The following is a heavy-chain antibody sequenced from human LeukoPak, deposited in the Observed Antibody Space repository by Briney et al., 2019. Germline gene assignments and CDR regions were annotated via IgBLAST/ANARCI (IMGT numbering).Heavy chain of an antibody. CDR3: AATIKRDYGDTNLDY. V-gene: IGHV4-59*01. J-gene: IGHJ4*02. D-gene: IGHD4/OR15-4a*01. CDR1: GDSISSYF. CDR2: MHNGRYS. Sequence: PSETLSLTCSVPGDSISSYFWSWIRQPPGKGLEWIGYMHNGRYSNYNPSLKSRVTISGGTSKNQLSLKLTSVTAADTAVYYCAATIKRDYGDTNLDYWGQGTLVTVSS.